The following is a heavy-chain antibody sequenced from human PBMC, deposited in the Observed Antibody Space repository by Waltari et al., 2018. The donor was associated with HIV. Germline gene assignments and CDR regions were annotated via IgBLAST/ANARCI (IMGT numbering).Heavy chain of an antibody. CDR3: ARGIHIMVVSAPMAFDV. Sequence: QVQLVQSGAEVKKPGTSVKVSCETSGYRFISHSLTRLRQAPGQGLAWMGWSSASNGNTKYAEKFQGRLTLTTDTITNIAYLELRNLRSDDTAIYYCARGIHIMVVSAPMAFDVWGQGTLVAVSS. D-gene: IGHD2-21*01. CDR2: SSASNGNT. V-gene: IGHV1-18*04. J-gene: IGHJ3*01. CDR1: GYRFISHS.